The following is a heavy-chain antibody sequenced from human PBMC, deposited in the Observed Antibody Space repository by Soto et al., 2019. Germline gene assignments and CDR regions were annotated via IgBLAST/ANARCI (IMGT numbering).Heavy chain of an antibody. D-gene: IGHD3-3*01. CDR3: ARLRSTDFWSGYYTWSSWFDP. Sequence: EVQLVESGGGLVQPGGSLRLSCAASGFTFSSYWMSWVRQAPGKGLERVANIKQDGSEKYYVDSVKGRFTISRDNAKNSLYLQMNSLRAEDTAVNYCARLRSTDFWSGYYTWSSWFDPWGQGTLVTVSS. V-gene: IGHV3-7*05. CDR1: GFTFSSYW. J-gene: IGHJ5*02. CDR2: IKQDGSEK.